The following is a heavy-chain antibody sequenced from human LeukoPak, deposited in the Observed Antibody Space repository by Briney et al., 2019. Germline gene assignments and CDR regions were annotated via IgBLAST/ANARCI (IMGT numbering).Heavy chain of an antibody. J-gene: IGHJ4*02. CDR3: ARQRDGLNYYDY. Sequence: SQTLSLTCAISGDSVSSNSAAWSWIRKSPSRGLECLGRTYYRSKWYNEYAVSVKSRITINPDTSKNQFSLQLNSVTPEDTAVYYCARQRDGLNYYDYWGQGTLVTVSS. D-gene: IGHD5-24*01. CDR1: GDSVSSNSAA. V-gene: IGHV6-1*01. CDR2: TYYRSKWYN.